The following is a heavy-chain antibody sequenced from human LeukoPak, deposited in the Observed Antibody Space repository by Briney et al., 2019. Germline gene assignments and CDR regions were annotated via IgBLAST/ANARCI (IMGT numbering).Heavy chain of an antibody. V-gene: IGHV1-69*04. J-gene: IGHJ5*02. D-gene: IGHD6-13*01. Sequence: SVKVSCKASGYPFKSYGITWVRQAPGQGLEWMGRIIPILGIANYAQKFQGRVTITADKSTSTAYMELSSLRSEDTAVYYCARGVAAAGRVWFDPWGQGTLVTVSS. CDR3: ARGVAAAGRVWFDP. CDR2: IIPILGIA. CDR1: GYPFKSYG.